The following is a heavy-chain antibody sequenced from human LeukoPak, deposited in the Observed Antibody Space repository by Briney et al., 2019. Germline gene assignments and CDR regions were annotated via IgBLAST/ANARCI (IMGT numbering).Heavy chain of an antibody. D-gene: IGHD3-22*01. V-gene: IGHV4-59*08. Sequence: PSETLSLTCTVSGGSISSYYWSWIRQPPGKGLEWIGYIYYSGSTNYNPSLKSRVTISVDTSKNQFSLKLSSVTAAGTAVYYCARQTGYYDSSGYHKPSNFDYWGQGTLVTVSS. CDR1: GGSISSYY. CDR2: IYYSGST. J-gene: IGHJ4*02. CDR3: ARQTGYYDSSGYHKPSNFDY.